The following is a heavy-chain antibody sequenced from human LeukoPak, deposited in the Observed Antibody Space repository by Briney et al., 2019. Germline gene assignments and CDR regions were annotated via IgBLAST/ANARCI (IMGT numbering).Heavy chain of an antibody. J-gene: IGHJ4*02. D-gene: IGHD4-17*01. CDR2: INPNSGGT. V-gene: IGHV1-2*02. CDR3: ASTSYDYGDYGFDY. Sequence: GASVKVSCKASGYTFTGYYMHWVRQAPGQGLEWMGWINPNSGGTNYAQKFQGRVTMTRDTSISTAYMELSRLRSDDTAVFYCASTSYDYGDYGFDYWGQGTLVTVSS. CDR1: GYTFTGYY.